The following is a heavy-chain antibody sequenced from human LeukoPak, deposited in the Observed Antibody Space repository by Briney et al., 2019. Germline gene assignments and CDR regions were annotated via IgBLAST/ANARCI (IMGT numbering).Heavy chain of an antibody. CDR3: ARGVFGDNSGRNWFDP. CDR1: GYTFSNYY. J-gene: IGHJ5*02. Sequence: ASVKVSCKASGYTFSNYYMHWVRQAPGQGLEWMGVINPSGGSTSYAQKFQGRVTMTGDTSTSTVYMELSSLRSGDTAVYYCARGVFGDNSGRNWFDPWGQGTLVTVSS. V-gene: IGHV1-46*01. D-gene: IGHD4-17*01. CDR2: INPSGGST.